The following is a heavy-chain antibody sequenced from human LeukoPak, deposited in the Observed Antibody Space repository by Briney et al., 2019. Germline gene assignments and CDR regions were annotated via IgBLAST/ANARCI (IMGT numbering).Heavy chain of an antibody. V-gene: IGHV7-4-1*02. D-gene: IGHD3-10*01. CDR1: GYTFTSYA. Sequence: ASVKVSCKASGYTFTSYAMNWVRQAPGQGLEWMGWINTNTGNPTYAQGFTGRFVFSLDTSVSTAYLQISSLKAEDTAVYYCARDTYGSGSYLREYNWFDPWGQGTLVTVSS. CDR2: INTNTGNP. CDR3: ARDTYGSGSYLREYNWFDP. J-gene: IGHJ5*02.